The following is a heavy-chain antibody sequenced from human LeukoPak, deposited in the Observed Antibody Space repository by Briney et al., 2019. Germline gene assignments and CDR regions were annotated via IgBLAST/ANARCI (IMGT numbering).Heavy chain of an antibody. V-gene: IGHV4-34*01. Sequence: SENLSLTCAVYCGSFSGYYWSWIRQPPGKGLEWIGEINHSGSTNYNPSLKSRVTISVDTSKNQFSLKLSSVTAADTAVYYCARAPSNYYGSGSYYIIGPYYYYYMDVWGKGTTVTVSS. D-gene: IGHD3-10*01. CDR2: INHSGST. J-gene: IGHJ6*03. CDR3: ARAPSNYYGSGSYYIIGPYYYYYMDV. CDR1: CGSFSGYY.